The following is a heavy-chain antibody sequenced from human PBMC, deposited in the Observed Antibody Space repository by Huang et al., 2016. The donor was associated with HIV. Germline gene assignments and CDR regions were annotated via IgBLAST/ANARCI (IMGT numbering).Heavy chain of an antibody. V-gene: IGHV1-69*13. Sequence: QVQLVQSGAEVKKPGSSVKLSCQSSGGGSSSYAISWVRQARGQGLEWMGGIIPIFGTTDYAPRFQCRVTMTADESTNTAYIELSSLEYDDTALYYCARSGPRWGLATIWTLVYWGQGTLVTVSS. CDR3: ARSGPRWGLATIWTLVY. CDR1: GGGSSSYA. CDR2: IIPIFGTT. J-gene: IGHJ4*02. D-gene: IGHD5-12*01.